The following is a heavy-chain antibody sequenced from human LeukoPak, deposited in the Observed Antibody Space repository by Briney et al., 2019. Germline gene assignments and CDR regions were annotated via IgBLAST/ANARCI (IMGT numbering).Heavy chain of an antibody. CDR2: ISSSGTTI. Sequence: GGSLRLSCAASGLTLSRYRVNWVRQAPGKGLEWVSHISSSGTTIYYADSVEGRFTISRDNSKNTLYLQMNSLRAEDTAVYYCAKSYRASDGLFDYWGQGTLVTVSS. D-gene: IGHD3-16*02. CDR3: AKSYRASDGLFDY. V-gene: IGHV3-48*01. CDR1: GLTLSRYR. J-gene: IGHJ4*02.